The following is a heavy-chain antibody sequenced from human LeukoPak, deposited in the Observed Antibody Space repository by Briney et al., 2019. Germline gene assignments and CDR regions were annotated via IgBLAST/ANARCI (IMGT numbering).Heavy chain of an antibody. CDR1: GFTFSSYA. Sequence: GGSLRLSCAASGFTFSSYAMSRVRQAPGKGLEWVSAISDSGGSTYYADSVKGRFTISRDNAKNSLYLQMNSLRAEDTAVYYCARDLNFDYWGQGTLVTVSS. CDR3: ARDLNFDY. CDR2: ISDSGGST. J-gene: IGHJ4*02. V-gene: IGHV3-23*01.